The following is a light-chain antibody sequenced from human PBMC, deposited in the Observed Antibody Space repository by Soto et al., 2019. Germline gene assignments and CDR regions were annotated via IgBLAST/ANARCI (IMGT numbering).Light chain of an antibody. CDR3: QQYHNAGST. J-gene: IGKJ1*01. CDR1: QSVSNN. Sequence: IVMTQSPATLSVFTGGRASLSCRASQSVSNNLAWYQKKPGQAPRLLIYGASTRADGISVRFSGSGSGTEFTLLISSLQSDDSAVYYCQQYHNAGSTFGQGTKVEI. V-gene: IGKV3-15*01. CDR2: GAS.